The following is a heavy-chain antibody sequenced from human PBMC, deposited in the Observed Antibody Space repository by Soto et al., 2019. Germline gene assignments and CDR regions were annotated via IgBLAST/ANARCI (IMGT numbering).Heavy chain of an antibody. Sequence: SQTLSLTCAISGDSVSSNNVGWHWITQSPSRGLEWLGRTYYRSKWYNDYAESVKSRITIDPDTSRNQFSLQLNSVTPEDTAVYYCARSRNWIMDYWGQGTLVTVSS. CDR2: TYYRSKWYN. CDR3: ARSRNWIMDY. V-gene: IGHV6-1*01. D-gene: IGHD1-20*01. CDR1: GDSVSSNNVG. J-gene: IGHJ4*02.